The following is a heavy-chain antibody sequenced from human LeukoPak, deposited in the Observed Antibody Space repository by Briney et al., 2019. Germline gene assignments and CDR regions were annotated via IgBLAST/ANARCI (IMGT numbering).Heavy chain of an antibody. J-gene: IGHJ4*02. CDR2: IWYDGSNK. CDR1: GFTFSSYG. D-gene: IGHD1-26*01. CDR3: ARDSGGSSDY. V-gene: IGHV3-33*01. Sequence: PGGSLRLSCAASGFTFSSYGMHWVRQAPSKGLEWVAVIWYDGSNKYYADSVKGRFTISRDNSKNTLYLQMNSLRAEDTAVYYCARDSGGSSDYWGQGTLVTVSS.